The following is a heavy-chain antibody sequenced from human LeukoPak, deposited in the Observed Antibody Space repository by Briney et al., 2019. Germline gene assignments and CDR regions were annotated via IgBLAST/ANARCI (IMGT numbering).Heavy chain of an antibody. CDR1: GGSISSYY. CDR3: ARENAFRVDFDWLFRVGIDY. V-gene: IGHV4-59*01. D-gene: IGHD3-9*01. J-gene: IGHJ4*02. Sequence: PSETLSLTCTVSGGSISSYYWSWIRQPPGKGLEWIGYIYHSGSTNYNPSLKSRVTISVDTSKNQFSLKLSSVTAADTAVYYCARENAFRVDFDWLFRVGIDYWGQGTLVTVSS. CDR2: IYHSGST.